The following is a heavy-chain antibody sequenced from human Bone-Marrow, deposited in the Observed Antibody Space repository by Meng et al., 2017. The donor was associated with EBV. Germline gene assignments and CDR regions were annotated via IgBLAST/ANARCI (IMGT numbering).Heavy chain of an antibody. D-gene: IGHD3-10*01. Sequence: QVQFAQSGAEIKKPGSSVKVSCKTSGGTFSSDAISWVRQAPGQGLEWMGGFIPMLGAPNYAQKFQDRVTIIADKSTSIHYMELSSLRSDDTAVYYCASESGRGYTPDYWGRGTLVTVSS. V-gene: IGHV1-69*06. CDR3: ASESGRGYTPDY. CDR1: GGTFSSDA. J-gene: IGHJ4*02. CDR2: FIPMLGAP.